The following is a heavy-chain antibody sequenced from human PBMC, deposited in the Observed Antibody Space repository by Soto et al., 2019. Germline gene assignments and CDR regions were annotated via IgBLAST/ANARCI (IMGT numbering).Heavy chain of an antibody. CDR2: IWYDGSNK. V-gene: IGHV3-33*01. CDR1: GFTFSSYG. Sequence: GGSLRLSCAASGFTFSSYGMHWVRQAPGKGLEWVAVIWYDGSNKYYADSVKGRFTISRDNSKNTLYLQMNSLRAEDTAVYYCARGSHPLRGVIMGNYMDVWGKGTTVTVSS. J-gene: IGHJ6*03. CDR3: ARGSHPLRGVIMGNYMDV. D-gene: IGHD3-10*01.